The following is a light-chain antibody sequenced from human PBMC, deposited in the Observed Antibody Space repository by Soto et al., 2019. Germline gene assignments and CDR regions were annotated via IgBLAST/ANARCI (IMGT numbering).Light chain of an antibody. CDR3: LQLKSYPLT. CDR1: QGINTY. Sequence: DIQLTQSPSFLSASVGDRVTFTCRASQGINTYLAWYQQKPGKAPKLLIHSASTLQSGVPSRFSGTISGTEFTLIISSLEPEDFATYYCLQLKSYPLTFGGGTKVEI. CDR2: SAS. J-gene: IGKJ4*01. V-gene: IGKV1-9*01.